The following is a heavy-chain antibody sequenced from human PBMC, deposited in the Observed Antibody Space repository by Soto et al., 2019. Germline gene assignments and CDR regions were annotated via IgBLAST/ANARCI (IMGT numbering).Heavy chain of an antibody. J-gene: IGHJ4*02. D-gene: IGHD6-19*01. Sequence: GGSLRLSCAASGFTFSSYAMSWVRQAPGKGLEWVSAISGSGGSTYYADSVKGRFTISRDNSKNTLYLQMNSLRAKDTAVYYCAKEPYSSGWSLTEYYFDYWGQGTLVTVSS. CDR2: ISGSGGST. V-gene: IGHV3-23*01. CDR1: GFTFSSYA. CDR3: AKEPYSSGWSLTEYYFDY.